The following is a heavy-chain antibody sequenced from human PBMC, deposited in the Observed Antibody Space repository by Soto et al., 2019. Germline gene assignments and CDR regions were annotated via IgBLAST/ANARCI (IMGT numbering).Heavy chain of an antibody. Sequence: EAQLVESGGGLVQPGGSLRLSCAASGFTFSNYEMHWVRQAPGKGLEYVSGISNNGAHTDYAKSVKGRFTISRDNSENTLYLQMGILRAEDMALYYCARRGYGSRWPNVYMDVWGKGTTVTVSS. CDR1: GFTFSNYE. V-gene: IGHV3-64*01. CDR2: ISNNGAHT. D-gene: IGHD6-13*01. CDR3: ARRGYGSRWPNVYMDV. J-gene: IGHJ6*03.